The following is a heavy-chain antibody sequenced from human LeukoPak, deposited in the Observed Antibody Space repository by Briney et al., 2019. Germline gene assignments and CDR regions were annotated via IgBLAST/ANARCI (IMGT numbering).Heavy chain of an antibody. D-gene: IGHD2-15*01. CDR1: GYTFTGYY. CDR2: INPNSGGT. CDR3: AREGGIYCSGGSYYIDY. J-gene: IGHJ4*02. Sequence: GASVKVSCKASGYTFTGYYMHWVRQAPGQGLEWMGWINPNSGGTNYAQKFQGRVTMTRDTSISTAYMGLSRLRSDDTAVCYCAREGGIYCSGGSYYIDYWGQGTLVTVSS. V-gene: IGHV1-2*02.